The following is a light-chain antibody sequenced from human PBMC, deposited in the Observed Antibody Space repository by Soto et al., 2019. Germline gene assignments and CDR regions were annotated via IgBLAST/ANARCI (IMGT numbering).Light chain of an antibody. V-gene: IGKV1-5*03. CDR2: KAS. CDR1: QSVSSG. CDR3: QQYHTYPPT. J-gene: IGKJ4*01. Sequence: DIQMTQSPSTLSASVGDRVTITCRASQSVSSGLAWYQHKPGKAPNLLIYKASSLDSGVPSRFSGSESGTEFTLTISSLQPDDFATYFCQQYHTYPPTFGGGTKVGIK.